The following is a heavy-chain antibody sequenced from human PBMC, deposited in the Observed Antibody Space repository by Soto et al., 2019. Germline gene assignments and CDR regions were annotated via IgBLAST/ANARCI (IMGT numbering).Heavy chain of an antibody. J-gene: IGHJ3*02. V-gene: IGHV4-30-4*01. D-gene: IGHD5-18*01. CDR2: FYYSGST. Sequence: QVQLQESGPGLVKPSQTLSLTCTVSGGSISSGDYYWSWIRQPPGKGLDWIGYFYYSGSTYYNPSHKRRVTISVDTSKSQFALKLSSVTAEDTAVYYCARELVGETAMVGAAFDIWGQGTMVTVSS. CDR1: GGSISSGDYY. CDR3: ARELVGETAMVGAAFDI.